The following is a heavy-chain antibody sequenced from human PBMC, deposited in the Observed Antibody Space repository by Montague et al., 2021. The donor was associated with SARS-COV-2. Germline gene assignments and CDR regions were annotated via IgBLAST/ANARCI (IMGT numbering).Heavy chain of an antibody. J-gene: IGHJ4*02. CDR2: RQQNGAT. V-gene: IGHV4-38-2*02. Sequence: SETLSLTCSVYAFSISSGYYWGWIRQTPGKGLEWIGSRQQNGATYYRPSLKRPVTILLDTSKNKFSLSLTSVTAADTAVYYCARSGVGFFDFSYLDSWGQGSLVIVSS. CDR1: AFSISSGYY. CDR3: ARSGVGFFDFSYLDS. D-gene: IGHD3/OR15-3a*01.